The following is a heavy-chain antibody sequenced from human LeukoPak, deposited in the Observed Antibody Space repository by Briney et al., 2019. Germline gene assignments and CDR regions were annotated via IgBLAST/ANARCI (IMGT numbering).Heavy chain of an antibody. CDR3: ARVGAGYKLYYFDY. CDR1: GYSISNGYY. J-gene: IGHJ4*02. Sequence: PSETLSLTCAVSGYSISNGYYWGWIRQPPGKGLEWIGNMYQGGSTFYNPSLKSRVTISVDTSKNQFSLKLNSVTAADTAVYYCARVGAGYKLYYFDYWGQGTLVTVSS. CDR2: MYQGGST. V-gene: IGHV4-38-2*01. D-gene: IGHD5-24*01.